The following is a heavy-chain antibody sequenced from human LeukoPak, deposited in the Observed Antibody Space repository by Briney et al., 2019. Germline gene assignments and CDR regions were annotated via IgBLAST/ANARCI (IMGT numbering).Heavy chain of an antibody. CDR2: IDSSSNYI. J-gene: IGHJ3*02. V-gene: IGHV3-21*01. Sequence: GGSLRLSCAASGFTFSNYNMNWVRQAPGKGLEWVSSIDSSSNYIFYADSVKGRFTISRDNAKNSLYLQMNSLRAEDTAVYYCARVVTAILDAFDIWGQGTMVTVSS. CDR1: GFTFSNYN. CDR3: ARVVTAILDAFDI. D-gene: IGHD2-21*02.